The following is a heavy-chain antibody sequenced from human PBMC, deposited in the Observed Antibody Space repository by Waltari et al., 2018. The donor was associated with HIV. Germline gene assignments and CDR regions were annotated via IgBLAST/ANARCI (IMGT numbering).Heavy chain of an antibody. D-gene: IGHD1-26*01. J-gene: IGHJ4*02. Sequence: QVQLQASGPGLVKPSETLSLTCTVSGGSICSYYWSWIRQPPGKGLEWIGYIYYSGSTNYNPSLKSRVTISVDTSKNQFSLKLSSVTAADTAVYYCARAVVGATSPFDYWGQGTLVTVSS. CDR2: IYYSGST. CDR1: GGSICSYY. CDR3: ARAVVGATSPFDY. V-gene: IGHV4-59*01.